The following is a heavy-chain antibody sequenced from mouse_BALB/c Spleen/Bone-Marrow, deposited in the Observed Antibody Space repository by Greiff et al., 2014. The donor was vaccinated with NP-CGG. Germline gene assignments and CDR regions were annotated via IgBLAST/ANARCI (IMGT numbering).Heavy chain of an antibody. CDR2: INPYNDGT. D-gene: IGHD2-14*01. CDR1: GYTFTSYV. J-gene: IGHJ3*01. Sequence: LVESEPELVKPGASVKMSCKASGYTFTSYVMHWVKQKPGQGLEWIGYINPYNDGTKYNEKFKGKATLTSDKSSSTAYMELSSLTSEDSAVYYCARRGYRYDGFAYWGQGTLVTVSA. V-gene: IGHV1-14*01. CDR3: ARRGYRYDGFAY.